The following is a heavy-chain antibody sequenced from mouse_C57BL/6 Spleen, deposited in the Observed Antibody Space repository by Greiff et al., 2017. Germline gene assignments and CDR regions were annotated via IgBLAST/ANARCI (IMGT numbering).Heavy chain of an antibody. V-gene: IGHV1-42*01. CDR2: INPSTGGT. D-gene: IGHD1-1*02. CDR1: GYSFTGYY. J-gene: IGHJ2*01. Sequence: VQLKESGPELVKPGASVKISCKASGYSFTGYYMNWVKQSPEKSLEWIGEINPSTGGTTYNQKFKAKATLTVDKSSSTAYMQLKSLTSENSAVYYCARQGGLDYWGQGTTLTVSS. CDR3: ARQGGLDY.